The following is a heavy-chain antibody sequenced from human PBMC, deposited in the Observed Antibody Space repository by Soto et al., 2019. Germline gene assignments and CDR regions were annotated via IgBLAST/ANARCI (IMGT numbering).Heavy chain of an antibody. V-gene: IGHV3-48*02. CDR3: ARDNEQQLEYNWFDP. D-gene: IGHD6-13*01. J-gene: IGHJ5*02. CDR2: ISSSSSTI. Sequence: TGGSLRLSCAASGFTFSSYSMNWVRQAPGKGLEWVSYISSSSSTIYYADSVKGRFTISRDNAKNSLYLQMNSLRDEDTAVYYCARDNEQQLEYNWFDPWGQGTLVTVSS. CDR1: GFTFSSYS.